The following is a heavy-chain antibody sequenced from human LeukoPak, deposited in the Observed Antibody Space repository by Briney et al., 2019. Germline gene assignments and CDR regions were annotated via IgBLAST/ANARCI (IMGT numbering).Heavy chain of an antibody. Sequence: PGGSLRLSCAASGLTFSSYAMNWVRQAPGKRLEWISYIHGDGVTIYYADSVRGRFTISRDNAKNSLFLQMDSLRVDDTAVYYCANLFASSWSVDYWGRGTLVTVSS. CDR1: GLTFSSYA. CDR3: ANLFASSWSVDY. D-gene: IGHD6-13*01. CDR2: IHGDGVTI. J-gene: IGHJ4*02. V-gene: IGHV3-48*03.